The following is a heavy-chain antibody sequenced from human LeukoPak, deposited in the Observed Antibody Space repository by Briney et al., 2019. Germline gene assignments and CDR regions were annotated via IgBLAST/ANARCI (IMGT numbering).Heavy chain of an antibody. D-gene: IGHD2/OR15-2a*01. CDR2: INPNSGGT. Sequence: ASVKVSCKASGYTFTAYYVYWVRQAPGQGLEWMGCINPNSGGTNYAQKFQGRVTMTRDTSISTAYMELSRLTSDDTAVYYCARVSLTAQYLLDYWGQGTLVTVSS. J-gene: IGHJ4*02. CDR3: ARVSLTAQYLLDY. V-gene: IGHV1-2*02. CDR1: GYTFTAYY.